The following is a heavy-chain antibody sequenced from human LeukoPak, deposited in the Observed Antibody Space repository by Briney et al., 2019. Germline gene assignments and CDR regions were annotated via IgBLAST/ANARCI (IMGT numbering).Heavy chain of an antibody. D-gene: IGHD3-10*01. V-gene: IGHV4-31*11. CDR2: IFYTGST. CDR3: ARVYLWFGEWTFDY. CDR1: GGSISSGSDC. Sequence: PSQTLSLTCVVSGGSISSGSDCWSWIRQHPGKGLVWIGYIFYTGSTYESPSLKSRVTISVDTSKNQFSLKLSSVTAADTAVYYCARVYLWFGEWTFDYWGQGTLVTVSS. J-gene: IGHJ4*02.